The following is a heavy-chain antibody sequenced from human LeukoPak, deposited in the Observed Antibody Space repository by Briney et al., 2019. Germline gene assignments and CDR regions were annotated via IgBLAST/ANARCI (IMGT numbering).Heavy chain of an antibody. D-gene: IGHD6-19*01. V-gene: IGHV4-39*07. J-gene: IGHJ4*02. CDR1: GGSISSSSYY. CDR2: IYYSGST. Sequence: SETLSLTCTVSGGSISSSSYYWGWIRQPPGKGLEWIGSIYYSGSTYYNPSLKSRVTISVDKSKNQFSLKLSSVTAADTAVYYCARVGGQWLVRGNFDYWGQGTLVTVSS. CDR3: ARVGGQWLVRGNFDY.